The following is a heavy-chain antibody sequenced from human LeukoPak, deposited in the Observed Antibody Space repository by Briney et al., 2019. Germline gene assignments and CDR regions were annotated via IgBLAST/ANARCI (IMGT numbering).Heavy chain of an antibody. Sequence: GGSLRLSCAASGFTFSRYSMSWVRQAPGKGLEWVAGISYDGSNKYYADSVKGRFTFSRDNSKNTLYLQMNSLSAEDTAVYYCARVALGSYNWFDPWGQGTLVTVSS. CDR2: ISYDGSNK. J-gene: IGHJ5*02. CDR3: ARVALGSYNWFDP. D-gene: IGHD3-10*01. V-gene: IGHV3-30*03. CDR1: GFTFSRYS.